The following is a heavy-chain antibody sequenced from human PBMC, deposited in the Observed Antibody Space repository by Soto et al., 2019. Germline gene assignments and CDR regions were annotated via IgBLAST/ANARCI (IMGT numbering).Heavy chain of an antibody. D-gene: IGHD4-4*01. J-gene: IGHJ6*02. CDR2: ISGSGIST. Sequence: EAQLLESGGGLVQPGGSLRLSCAASGFTFSTYPMSWVRQAPGKGLECVSGISGSGISTYYTDSVKGRFTISRDNSKNTVFLQMNSLRDEDTAVYYCVKPPVITASYYYYDMDVWGQGTTVTVSS. CDR1: GFTFSTYP. V-gene: IGHV3-23*01. CDR3: VKPPVITASYYYYDMDV.